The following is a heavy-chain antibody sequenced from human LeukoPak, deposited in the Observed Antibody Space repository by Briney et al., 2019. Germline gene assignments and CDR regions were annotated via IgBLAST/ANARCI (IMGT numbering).Heavy chain of an antibody. J-gene: IGHJ4*02. D-gene: IGHD2-2*01. CDR1: GGSFSGYY. V-gene: IGHV4-31*11. CDR3: ARGYEGIYCSSTSCSRTQAFDY. CDR2: IYYSGST. Sequence: SGTLSLTCAVYGGSFSGYYWSWIRQHPGKGLEWIGYIYYSGSTYYNPSLKSRVTISVDTSKNQFSLKLSSVTAADTAVYYCARGYEGIYCSSTSCSRTQAFDYWGQGTLVTVSS.